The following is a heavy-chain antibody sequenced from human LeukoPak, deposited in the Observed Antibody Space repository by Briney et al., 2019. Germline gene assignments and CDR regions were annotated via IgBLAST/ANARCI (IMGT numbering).Heavy chain of an antibody. CDR2: IKQDGSEK. J-gene: IGHJ4*02. D-gene: IGHD4-23*01. CDR3: ARDWSRGGVTPYYFDY. CDR1: GFTFSSYW. V-gene: IGHV3-7*01. Sequence: GGSLRLSCAASGFTFSSYWMSWVRQAPGKGLEWVANIKQDGSEKYYVDSMKGRFTISRDNAKNSLYLQMNSLRAEDTAVYYCARDWSRGGVTPYYFDYWGQGTLVTVSS.